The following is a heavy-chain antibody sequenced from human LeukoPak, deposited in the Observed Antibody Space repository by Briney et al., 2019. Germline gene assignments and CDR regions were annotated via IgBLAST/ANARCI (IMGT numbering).Heavy chain of an antibody. Sequence: GGSLRLSCAASGFTFSSYAMSWVRQAPGKGLEWVAVLSSGGSHEYFADSVRGRFTISRDNSKNTLNLQMSSLRPEDTAVYYCAKEGATAGKMRFHFDYWGQGTLVTVSS. V-gene: IGHV3-30*18. J-gene: IGHJ4*02. CDR2: LSSGGSHE. CDR3: AKEGATAGKMRFHFDY. CDR1: GFTFSSYA. D-gene: IGHD6-13*01.